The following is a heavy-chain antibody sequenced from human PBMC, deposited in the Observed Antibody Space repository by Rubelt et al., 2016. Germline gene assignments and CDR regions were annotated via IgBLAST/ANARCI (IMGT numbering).Heavy chain of an antibody. V-gene: IGHV3-30*02. D-gene: IGHD1-26*01. CDR3: AKGLREGPYYYVMDV. CDR1: GFTLSSYG. J-gene: IGHJ6*02. Sequence: QVQLVESGGGVVQPGGSLRLSCAASGFTLSSYGMHWVRQAPGKGLEWVTFIRYDGSNKYYADSVKGRFTIARDNSKNTRYLQMNSLRAEDTAVDYCAKGLREGPYYYVMDVWGQGTTVTVSS. CDR2: IRYDGSNK.